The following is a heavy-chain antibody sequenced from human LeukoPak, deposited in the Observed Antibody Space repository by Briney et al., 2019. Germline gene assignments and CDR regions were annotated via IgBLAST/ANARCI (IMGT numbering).Heavy chain of an antibody. V-gene: IGHV3-NL1*01. Sequence: GRSLRLSCAASGFTFSSHGMHWVRQAPGKGLEWVSGISASGGSTYYADSVKGRFTISRDNSKNTLYLQMNSLRAEDTAVYYCARDPDSTGYYDYWGQGTLVTVSS. J-gene: IGHJ4*02. CDR2: ISASGGST. CDR3: ARDPDSTGYYDY. CDR1: GFTFSSHG. D-gene: IGHD3-22*01.